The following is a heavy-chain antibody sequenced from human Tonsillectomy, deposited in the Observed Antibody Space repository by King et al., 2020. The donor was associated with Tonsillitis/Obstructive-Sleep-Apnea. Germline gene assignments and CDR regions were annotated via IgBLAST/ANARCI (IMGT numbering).Heavy chain of an antibody. CDR3: AKGTSVATISYFDY. CDR2: ISGSGGRT. CDR1: GVTFSSYA. J-gene: IGHJ4*02. V-gene: IGHV3-23*04. Sequence: VQLVESGGGLVQPGGSLRLSCAASGVTFSSYAMNWVRQAPGKGLEWGSGISGSGGRTYYADSVTGRVTISRDNSKKTLYLQMNSLRAEDTAIYYCAKGTSVATISYFDYWGQGTLVTVSS. D-gene: IGHD5-12*01.